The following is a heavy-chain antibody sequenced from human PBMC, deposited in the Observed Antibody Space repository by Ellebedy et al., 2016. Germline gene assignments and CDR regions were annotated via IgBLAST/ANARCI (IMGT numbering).Heavy chain of an antibody. J-gene: IGHJ4*02. CDR3: ARGGTLSADY. Sequence: GESLKISXAASGFTFSSYWMHWVRQAPGKGLVWVSRINSDGSSTTYADSVKGRFTISRDNAKNTLYLQMNSLRAEDTAVYYCARGGTLSADYWGQGTLVTVSS. CDR2: INSDGSST. CDR1: GFTFSSYW. V-gene: IGHV3-74*01. D-gene: IGHD1-1*01.